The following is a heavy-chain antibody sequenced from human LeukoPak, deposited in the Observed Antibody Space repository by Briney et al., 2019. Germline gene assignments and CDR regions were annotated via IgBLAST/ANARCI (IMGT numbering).Heavy chain of an antibody. CDR1: GFTFSAYA. Sequence: GGPLRLSCAASGFTFSAYAMSWVRQAPGKGLEWVSAITGSGDDTYYADSVKGRFTISRDSSRNTLYLQMNSLRAEDTAVYYCAKYTPANYYGSGSLFDYWGQGALVTVSS. CDR2: ITGSGDDT. V-gene: IGHV3-23*01. CDR3: AKYTPANYYGSGSLFDY. D-gene: IGHD3-10*01. J-gene: IGHJ4*02.